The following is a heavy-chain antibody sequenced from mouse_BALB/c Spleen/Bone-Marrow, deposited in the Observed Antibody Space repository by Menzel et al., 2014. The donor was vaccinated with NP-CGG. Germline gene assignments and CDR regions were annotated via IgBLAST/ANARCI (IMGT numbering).Heavy chain of an antibody. CDR2: IDPANGNT. D-gene: IGHD2-2*01. CDR3: ASYVYGYYFDY. CDR1: GFNIKDTY. J-gene: IGHJ2*01. V-gene: IGHV14-3*02. Sequence: EVQLVESGAELVKPGASVKLSCTASGFNIKDTYMHWVKQRPEQGLEWIGRIDPANGNTKYDPKFQGKATITADTSSNTAYLQLSSLTSEDTAVYYCASYVYGYYFDYWGQGTTLTVSS.